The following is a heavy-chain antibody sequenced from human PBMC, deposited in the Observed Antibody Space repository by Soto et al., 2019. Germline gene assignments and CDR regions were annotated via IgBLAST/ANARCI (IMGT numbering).Heavy chain of an antibody. Sequence: QVWQVESGGGVVQAGRSLRLSCAASGFTFRRYAMHLVRQAPGKGLEWVAIISYDELYKYYADSVKGRFTISRDNSKNTLYLQMNSLRTEDTAVYDCARALDFWSAYFDYWGQGSLVTVSS. J-gene: IGHJ4*02. CDR3: ARALDFWSAYFDY. D-gene: IGHD3-3*01. CDR1: GFTFRRYA. CDR2: ISYDELYK. V-gene: IGHV3-30-3*01.